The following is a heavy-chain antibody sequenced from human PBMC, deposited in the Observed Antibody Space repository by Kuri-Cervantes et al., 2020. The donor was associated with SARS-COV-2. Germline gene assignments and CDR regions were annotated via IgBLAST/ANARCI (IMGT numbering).Heavy chain of an antibody. J-gene: IGHJ5*02. CDR3: ARDRVVLMVYATLGTWFDP. CDR2: INPNSGGT. V-gene: IGHV1-2*02. D-gene: IGHD2-8*01. CDR1: GYTFTGYY. Sequence: ASVKVSCKASGYTFTGYYMHWVRQAPGQGLEWMGWINPNSGGTNYAQKFQGRVTMTRDTSISTAYMELSRLRSDDTAVYYCARDRVVLMVYATLGTWFDPWGQGTLVTVSS.